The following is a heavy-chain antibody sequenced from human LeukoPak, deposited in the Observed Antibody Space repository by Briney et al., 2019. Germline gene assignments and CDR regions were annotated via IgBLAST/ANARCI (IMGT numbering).Heavy chain of an antibody. D-gene: IGHD3-22*01. CDR2: INTVSSYI. V-gene: IGHV3-21*06. CDR1: GFSFSSYS. CDR3: VRLRRNTDSSGFFYYYDY. J-gene: IGHJ4*02. Sequence: GGSLRLSCAASGFSFSSYSFNWVRQAPGKGLEWVSSINTVSSYIYYADSLKGRFTISRDNAKNSVYLQMDSLRAEDSAVDYCVRLRRNTDSSGFFYYYDYWGQGTLVTVSS.